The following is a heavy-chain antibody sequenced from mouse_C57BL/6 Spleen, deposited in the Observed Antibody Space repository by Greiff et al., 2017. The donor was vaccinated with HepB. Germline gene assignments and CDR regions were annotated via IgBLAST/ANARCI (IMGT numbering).Heavy chain of an antibody. D-gene: IGHD2-1*01. CDR1: GYTFTSYW. V-gene: IGHV1-72*01. CDR3: ARGVKLPYWYFDV. CDR2: IDPNSGGT. Sequence: QVQLKQPGAELVKPGASVKLSCKASGYTFTSYWMHWVKQRPGRGLEWIGRIDPNSGGTKYNEKFKSKATLTVDKPSSTAYMQLSSLTSEDSAVYYCARGVKLPYWYFDVWGTGTTVTVSS. J-gene: IGHJ1*03.